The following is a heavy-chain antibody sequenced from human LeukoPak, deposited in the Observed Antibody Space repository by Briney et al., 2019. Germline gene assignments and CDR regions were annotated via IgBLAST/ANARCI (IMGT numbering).Heavy chain of an antibody. V-gene: IGHV3-7*01. CDR2: IKQDGSEK. Sequence: VGCLRLSCAASGLIFSGDWMSWGRPAPGRGGEWGANIKQDGSEKYYVDSVKGRFTMSTDNAKNSLYLHMSSLRAEDTAVYYCARDQGSGKLDYWGQGTLVTVSS. CDR1: GLIFSGDW. J-gene: IGHJ4*02. D-gene: IGHD1-26*01. CDR3: ARDQGSGKLDY.